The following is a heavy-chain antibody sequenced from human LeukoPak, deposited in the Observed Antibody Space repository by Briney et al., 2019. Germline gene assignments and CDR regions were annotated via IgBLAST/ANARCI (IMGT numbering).Heavy chain of an antibody. D-gene: IGHD3-9*01. CDR1: GFSFGIYT. CDR2: ISNSGGST. Sequence: PGGSLRLSCAASGFSFGIYTMSWVRQAPGKGLEWVSAISNSGGSTYFADSVKGRFTISRDNSKNVLYLQMNSLRAEDTAVYYCARDKEWRYYDILTGYGPATPLDYWGQGTLVTVSS. J-gene: IGHJ4*02. CDR3: ARDKEWRYYDILTGYGPATPLDY. V-gene: IGHV3-23*01.